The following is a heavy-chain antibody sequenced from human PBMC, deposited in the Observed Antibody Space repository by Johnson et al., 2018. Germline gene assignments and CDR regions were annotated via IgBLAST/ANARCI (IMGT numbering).Heavy chain of an antibody. CDR1: GFTFSSYW. CDR2: IKQDGSEK. D-gene: IGHD2-15*01. V-gene: IGHV3-7*01. Sequence: VQLVESGGGLVQPGGSLRLSCAASGFTFSSYWMNWVRQAPGKGLEWVANIKQDGSEKYYVDSVKGRFTISRDNAKNSLYLQMNSLRAGDTAGYYCARDVYCSGGSCYDMDVWGQGTTVTVSS. J-gene: IGHJ6*02. CDR3: ARDVYCSGGSCYDMDV.